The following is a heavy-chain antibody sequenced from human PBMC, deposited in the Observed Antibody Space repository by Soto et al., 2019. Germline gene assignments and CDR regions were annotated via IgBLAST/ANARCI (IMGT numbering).Heavy chain of an antibody. Sequence: ITLKESGPTLVTPTQTLTLTCTFSGFSLNTGGVGVGWVRQPRGKAMEWLALIYWDDDERYRPSLRSRLNITKDTINNQVVLTMTNMDPDDTATYYCVRNWRYYGGDYYYGMDAWGQGTTVTVSS. V-gene: IGHV2-5*02. D-gene: IGHD3-10*01. J-gene: IGHJ6*02. CDR1: GFSLNTGGVG. CDR3: VRNWRYYGGDYYYGMDA. CDR2: IYWDDDE.